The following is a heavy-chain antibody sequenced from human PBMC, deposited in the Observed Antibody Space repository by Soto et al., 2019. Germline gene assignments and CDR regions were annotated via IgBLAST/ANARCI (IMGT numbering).Heavy chain of an antibody. Sequence: GGSLRLSCAASGFTFSSYWMHWVRQAPGKGLVWVSRINSDGSSTSYADSVKGRFTISRDNAKNTLYLQMNSLRAEDTAVYYCARDSGAGPYSSGWYGGVDYWGQGTLVTVSS. J-gene: IGHJ4*02. CDR1: GFTFSSYW. D-gene: IGHD6-19*01. CDR3: ARDSGAGPYSSGWYGGVDY. V-gene: IGHV3-74*01. CDR2: INSDGSST.